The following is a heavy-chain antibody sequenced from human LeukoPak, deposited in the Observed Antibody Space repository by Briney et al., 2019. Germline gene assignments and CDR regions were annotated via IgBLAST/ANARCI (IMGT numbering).Heavy chain of an antibody. Sequence: VASVKVSCKASGYTFTSYGINWVRQAPGQGLEWVGWIGPYNGNTNSAQKLQGRVTMTTDTSTTTAYMELRSLRSDDTAVYYCARTPRGLPSFNWFDPWGQGTLVTVSS. CDR1: GYTFTSYG. V-gene: IGHV1-18*01. J-gene: IGHJ5*02. D-gene: IGHD3-10*01. CDR3: ARTPRGLPSFNWFDP. CDR2: IGPYNGNT.